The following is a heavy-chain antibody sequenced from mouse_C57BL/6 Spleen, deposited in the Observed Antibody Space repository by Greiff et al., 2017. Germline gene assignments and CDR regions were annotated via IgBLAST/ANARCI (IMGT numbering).Heavy chain of an antibody. Sequence: QVTLKESGAELVKPGASVKISCKASGYAFSSYWMNWVKQRPGKGLEWIGQIYPGDGDTNYNGKFKGKATLTADKSSSTAYMQLSSLTSEDSAVYFCASLYGYDEGAWFAYWGQGTLVTVSA. CDR1: GYAFSSYW. CDR3: ASLYGYDEGAWFAY. J-gene: IGHJ3*01. D-gene: IGHD2-2*01. CDR2: IYPGDGDT. V-gene: IGHV1-80*01.